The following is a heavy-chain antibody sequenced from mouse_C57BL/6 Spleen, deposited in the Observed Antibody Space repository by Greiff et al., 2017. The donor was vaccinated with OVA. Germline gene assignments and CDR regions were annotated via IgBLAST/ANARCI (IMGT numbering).Heavy chain of an antibody. CDR3: ARHDFDYDRGYFDY. CDR1: GFTFSSYG. D-gene: IGHD2-4*01. V-gene: IGHV5-6*02. Sequence: DVKLVESGGDLVKPGGSLKLSCAASGFTFSSYGMSWVRQTPDKRLEWVATISSGGSYTYYPDSVKGRFTISRDNAKNTLYLQMSSLKSEDTAMYYCARHDFDYDRGYFDYWGQGTTLTVSS. CDR2: ISSGGSYT. J-gene: IGHJ2*01.